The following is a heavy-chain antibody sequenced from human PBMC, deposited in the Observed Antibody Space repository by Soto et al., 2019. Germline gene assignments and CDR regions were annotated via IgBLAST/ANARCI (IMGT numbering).Heavy chain of an antibody. CDR2: MNPNSGNT. V-gene: IGHV1-8*01. Sequence: ASVKVSCKASGYTFTSYDINWVRQATGQGLEWMGWMNPNSGNTGYAQKFQGRVTMTRNTSISTAYMELSSLRSEDTAVYYCARTSPLLLWFGELLRKGYGMDVWGKGTTGTISS. D-gene: IGHD3-10*01. CDR1: GYTFTSYD. CDR3: ARTSPLLLWFGELLRKGYGMDV. J-gene: IGHJ6*04.